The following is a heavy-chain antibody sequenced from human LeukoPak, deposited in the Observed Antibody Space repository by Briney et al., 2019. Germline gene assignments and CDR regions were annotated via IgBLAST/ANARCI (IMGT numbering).Heavy chain of an antibody. D-gene: IGHD6-19*01. CDR1: GFTFSSYS. CDR2: ISSDGGNT. CDR3: ARDAARYGSGWHYDF. J-gene: IGHJ4*02. Sequence: GSLRLSCAASGFTFSSYSMNWVRQAPGKGLEWVSAISSDGGNTYYADSVKGRFTISRDNSRNTLYLQMNSLRAEDTAVYYCARDAARYGSGWHYDFWGQGTLVTVSS. V-gene: IGHV3-23*01.